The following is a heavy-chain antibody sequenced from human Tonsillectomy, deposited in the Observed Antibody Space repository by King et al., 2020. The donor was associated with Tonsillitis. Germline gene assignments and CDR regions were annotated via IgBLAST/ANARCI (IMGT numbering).Heavy chain of an antibody. CDR3: ARPYCSGGSCYSEYFQH. CDR1: GFTFSSYW. D-gene: IGHD2-15*01. Sequence: VQLVESGGGLVQPGGSLRLSCAASGFTFSSYWMSWVRQAPGKGLEWVANIKQDGSEKYYVDSAKGRFTISRDNAKNSLYLQMNSLRAEDTAVYYCARPYCSGGSCYSEYFQHRGQGTLVTVSS. CDR2: IKQDGSEK. J-gene: IGHJ1*01. V-gene: IGHV3-7*01.